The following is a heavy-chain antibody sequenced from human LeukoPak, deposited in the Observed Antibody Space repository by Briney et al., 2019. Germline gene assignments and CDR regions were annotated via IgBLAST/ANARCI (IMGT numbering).Heavy chain of an antibody. CDR3: AVPGIAAAGTQLDYYYYMDV. J-gene: IGHJ6*03. D-gene: IGHD6-13*01. CDR2: IIPIVGTA. V-gene: IGHV1-69*13. CDR1: GGTFSSYA. Sequence: SVKVSCKASGGTFSSYAISWVRQAPGQGLEWMGGIIPIVGTANYAQKFQGRVTITADESTSTAYMELSSLRSEDTAVYYCAVPGIAAAGTQLDYYYYMDVWGKGTTVTVSS.